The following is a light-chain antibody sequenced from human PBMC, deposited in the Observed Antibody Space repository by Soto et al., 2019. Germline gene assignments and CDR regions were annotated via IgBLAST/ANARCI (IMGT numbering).Light chain of an antibody. CDR1: SSNIGSKT. CDR2: SNN. J-gene: IGLJ3*02. CDR3: AAWDDSLNGWV. Sequence: QSVLTQPPSASGTPGQRVTISCSGSSSNIGSKTVNWYQQLPGTAPKLLIYSNNQRPSGVPGRFSGSKSGTSTSLAIRGLQSEDEADYYCAAWDDSLNGWVFGGGTKLTVL. V-gene: IGLV1-44*01.